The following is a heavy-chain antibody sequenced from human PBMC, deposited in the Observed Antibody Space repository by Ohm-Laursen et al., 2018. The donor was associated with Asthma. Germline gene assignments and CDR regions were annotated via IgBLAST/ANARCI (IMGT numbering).Heavy chain of an antibody. J-gene: IGHJ4*02. CDR2: VNPNGGAT. D-gene: IGHD2-2*01. Sequence: EASVYVSCKASGYTFTSYSVHWVRQAPGQGLEWMGIVNPNGGATTYAPKFQGRVTLTRDTSTSTVYMELSSLISEDTAVYYCARAFCGSTSCFDYWGQGSLVTVSS. CDR3: ARAFCGSTSCFDY. CDR1: GYTFTSYS. V-gene: IGHV1-46*01.